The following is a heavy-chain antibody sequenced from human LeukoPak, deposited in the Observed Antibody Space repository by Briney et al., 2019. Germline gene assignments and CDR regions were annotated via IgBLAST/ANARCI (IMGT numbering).Heavy chain of an antibody. D-gene: IGHD1-26*01. V-gene: IGHV3-23*01. Sequence: GGSLRLSCAASGFTFSSYAMSWVRQAPGEGLQWVSGISGSGSSTYYADSVRGRFTISRDNSKNTLYLQMNSLRAEDTAVYYCARVTGGSYLGAFDYWGQGTLVTVSS. J-gene: IGHJ4*02. CDR1: GFTFSSYA. CDR3: ARVTGGSYLGAFDY. CDR2: ISGSGSST.